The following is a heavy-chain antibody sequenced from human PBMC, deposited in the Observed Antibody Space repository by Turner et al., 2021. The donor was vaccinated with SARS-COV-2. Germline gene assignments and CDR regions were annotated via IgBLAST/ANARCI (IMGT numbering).Heavy chain of an antibody. CDR1: GFTFSSYG. CDR2: IWYDGSNK. Sequence: VQLVESGGGVVQPGRSLRLSCAASGFTFSSYGMHGVRQAPGKGLEWVAVIWYDGSNKYYADSVKGRFTISRDNSKNTLYLQMNSLRAEDTAVYYCAREGTAMVQNFDYWGQGTLVTVSS. J-gene: IGHJ4*02. V-gene: IGHV3-33*01. D-gene: IGHD5-18*01. CDR3: AREGTAMVQNFDY.